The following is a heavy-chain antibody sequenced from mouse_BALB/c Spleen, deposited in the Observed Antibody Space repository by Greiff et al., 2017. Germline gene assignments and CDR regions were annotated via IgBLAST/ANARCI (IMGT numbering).Heavy chain of an antibody. Sequence: EVQLVESGGGLVQPGGSRKLSCAASGFTFSSFGMHWVRQAPEKGLEWVAYISSGSSTIYYADTVKGRFTISRDNPKNTLFLQMTSLRSEDTAMYYCARRNYGNHWYFDVWGAGTTVTVSS. V-gene: IGHV5-17*02. CDR2: ISSGSSTI. CDR1: GFTFSSFG. D-gene: IGHD2-1*01. J-gene: IGHJ1*01. CDR3: ARRNYGNHWYFDV.